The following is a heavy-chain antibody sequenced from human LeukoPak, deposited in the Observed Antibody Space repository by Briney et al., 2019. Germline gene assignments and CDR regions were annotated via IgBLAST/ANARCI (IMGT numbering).Heavy chain of an antibody. J-gene: IGHJ2*01. V-gene: IGHV1-2*02. Sequence: GASVRVSCKASGYTFTAYYIHWARQAPGQGLEWMGWISPNSGGTDYAQKFQGRVTMTRDTSISTAYVELSSLTSDDTAVYYCAIQPWGSGNNWYFDLWGRGTLVTVSS. CDR1: GYTFTAYY. CDR2: ISPNSGGT. CDR3: AIQPWGSGNNWYFDL. D-gene: IGHD7-27*01.